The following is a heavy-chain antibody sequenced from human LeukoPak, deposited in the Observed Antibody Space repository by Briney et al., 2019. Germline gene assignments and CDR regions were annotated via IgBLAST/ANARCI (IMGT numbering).Heavy chain of an antibody. CDR3: ARGVAGYSYGFDY. CDR1: GFTFSSYA. V-gene: IGHV3-64*01. Sequence: GGSLRLSCAASGFTFSSYAMHWVRQAPGKGLEYVSAISSNGGSTYYANSVKGRFTISRDNSKNTLYLQMGSLRAEDMAVYYCARGVAGYSYGFDYWGQGTLVTVSS. D-gene: IGHD5-18*01. CDR2: ISSNGGST. J-gene: IGHJ4*02.